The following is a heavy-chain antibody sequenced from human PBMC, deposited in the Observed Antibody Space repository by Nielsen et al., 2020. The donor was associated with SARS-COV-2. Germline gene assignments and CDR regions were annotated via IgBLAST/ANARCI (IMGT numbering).Heavy chain of an antibody. J-gene: IGHJ2*01. Sequence: GESLKISCAASGFTFSSYSMNWVRQSPGKGLKWVSSISSTSTYIYYTDSVKGRFTVSRDNAKNSLFLQMNSLRVEDTAIYYCARDPYSSGWHMGNWYFDLWGRGALVTVSS. D-gene: IGHD6-19*01. CDR1: GFTFSSYS. CDR3: ARDPYSSGWHMGNWYFDL. CDR2: ISSTSTYI. V-gene: IGHV3-21*01.